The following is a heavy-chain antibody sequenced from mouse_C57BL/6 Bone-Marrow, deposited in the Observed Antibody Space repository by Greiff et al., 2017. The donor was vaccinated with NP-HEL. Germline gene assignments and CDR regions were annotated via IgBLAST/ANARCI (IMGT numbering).Heavy chain of an antibody. CDR3: ARLHYGSLMDY. Sequence: QVQLKQSGAELVKPGASVKLSCKASGYTFTSYWMHWVKQRPGQGLEWIGMIHPNSGSTNYNEKFKSKATLTVDKSSSTAYMQLSSLTSEDSAVYYCARLHYGSLMDYWGQGTSVTVSS. CDR1: GYTFTSYW. CDR2: IHPNSGST. J-gene: IGHJ4*01. D-gene: IGHD1-1*01. V-gene: IGHV1-64*01.